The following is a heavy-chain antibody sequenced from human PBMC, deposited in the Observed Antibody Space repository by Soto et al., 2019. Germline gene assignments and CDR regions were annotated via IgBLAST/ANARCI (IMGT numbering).Heavy chain of an antibody. CDR2: MNPNSGNT. D-gene: IGHD2-2*01. CDR1: GYTFTSYD. Sequence: GASVKVSCKASGYTFTSYDINWVRQATGQGLEWMGWMNPNSGNTGYAQKFQGRVTMTRNTSISTAYMELSSLRSEDTAVYYCARGRGYCSSTSCYRAFDIWGQGTMVTVSS. J-gene: IGHJ3*02. V-gene: IGHV1-8*01. CDR3: ARGRGYCSSTSCYRAFDI.